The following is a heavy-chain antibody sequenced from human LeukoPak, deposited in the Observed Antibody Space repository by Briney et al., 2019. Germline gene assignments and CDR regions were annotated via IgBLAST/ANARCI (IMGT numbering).Heavy chain of an antibody. V-gene: IGHV5-51*01. CDR1: GYSFTSYW. J-gene: IGHJ4*02. Sequence: RGEPLKISCKGSGYSFTSYWIVLVRPMPGKGLEWMGIISPGDSDTRYSPSFQGQVPISSDKSISTAYLQWSSLKASDTAMYYCARLGRDGYNTDFDYWGQGTLVTVSS. D-gene: IGHD5-24*01. CDR3: ARLGRDGYNTDFDY. CDR2: ISPGDSDT.